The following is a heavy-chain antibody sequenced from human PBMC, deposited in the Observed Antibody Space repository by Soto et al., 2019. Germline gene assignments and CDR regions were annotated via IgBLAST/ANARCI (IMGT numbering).Heavy chain of an antibody. V-gene: IGHV1-8*01. CDR2: MNPNSGNT. CDR1: GYTFTSYD. J-gene: IGHJ6*03. D-gene: IGHD2-2*01. Sequence: QVQLVQSGAEVKKPGASVKVSCKASGYTFTSYDINWVRQATGQGLEWMGWMNPNSGNTGYAQKFQGRVTMTSNTSISTAYMELSSLRSEDTAVYYCARNPIVVPARGYMDVWGKGTTVTVSS. CDR3: ARNPIVVPARGYMDV.